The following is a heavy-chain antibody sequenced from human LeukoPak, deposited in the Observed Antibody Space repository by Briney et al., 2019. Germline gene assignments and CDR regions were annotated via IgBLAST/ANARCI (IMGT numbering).Heavy chain of an antibody. CDR3: ARDVDTAPSGWFDP. CDR1: GGSISSYY. J-gene: IGHJ5*02. V-gene: IGHV4-59*01. D-gene: IGHD5-18*01. Sequence: SETLSLTCTVSGGSISSYYWSWIRQPPGKGLEWIGYIYYSGSTNYNPSLKSRVTISVDTSKNQFSLKLSSVTAADTAVYYCARDVDTAPSGWFDPWGQGTLVTVSS. CDR2: IYYSGST.